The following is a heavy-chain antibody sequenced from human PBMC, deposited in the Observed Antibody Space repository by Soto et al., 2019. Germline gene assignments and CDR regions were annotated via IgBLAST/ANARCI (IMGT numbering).Heavy chain of an antibody. V-gene: IGHV4-61*01. J-gene: IGHJ4*02. CDR1: GGSVSSGSYY. D-gene: IGHD1-26*01. Sequence: QVQLQESGPGLVKPSETLSLTCTVSGGSVSSGSYYWSWIRQPPGKGLEWIGYIYYSGSTKYNPSLKRRVTISADTSKNQSSLKLSSVTAADTAVYYCARAGLGDGSDYWGQGTLVTVSS. CDR3: ARAGLGDGSDY. CDR2: IYYSGST.